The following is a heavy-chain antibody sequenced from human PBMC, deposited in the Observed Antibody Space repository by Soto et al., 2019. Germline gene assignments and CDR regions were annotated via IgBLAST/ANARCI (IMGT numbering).Heavy chain of an antibody. CDR3: TRGNRPYGMDI. D-gene: IGHD6-6*01. V-gene: IGHV3-49*04. J-gene: IGHJ6*01. CDR2: IRSKAYGGRT. CDR1: GFTSGDYA. Sequence: PGGALRLSCAGHGFTSGDYAMSRVRRAPGKGLEWVGFIRSKAYGGRTEWAASVRCRCTFSRDDSKRIAYLQMNSLKTEDTGVYWCTRGNRPYGMDIWGQGTTVTGSS.